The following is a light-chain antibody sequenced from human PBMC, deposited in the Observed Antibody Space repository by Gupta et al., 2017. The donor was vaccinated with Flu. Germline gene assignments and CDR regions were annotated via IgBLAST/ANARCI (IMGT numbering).Light chain of an antibody. CDR2: EVS. Sequence: QSALTQPASVSGSPGQSITISCTGTSSDVGSYNNVSWYLQHPVKAPTLMIYEVSNRPSGVSSRFSGAKSGNTASLTISGLQAGDEDDYYCSSYTSNTALYAFGSGTKVTVL. CDR1: SSDVGSYNN. V-gene: IGLV2-14*01. J-gene: IGLJ1*01. CDR3: SSYTSNTALYA.